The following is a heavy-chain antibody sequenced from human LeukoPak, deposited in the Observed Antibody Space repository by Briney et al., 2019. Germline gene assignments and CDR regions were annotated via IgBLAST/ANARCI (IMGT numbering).Heavy chain of an antibody. J-gene: IGHJ4*02. CDR2: IYYTGSA. Sequence: LETLSLTCTVSSGSVSNGDYYWSWPRQPPGKALEWIGYIYYTGSAYYNPSLGGRVTLSVDTSKNQFSVKLSSVTAADTAVYYCARSQNYYGSGDYWGQGTLVTVSS. V-gene: IGHV4-61*08. CDR1: SGSVSNGDYY. CDR3: ARSQNYYGSGDY. D-gene: IGHD3-10*01.